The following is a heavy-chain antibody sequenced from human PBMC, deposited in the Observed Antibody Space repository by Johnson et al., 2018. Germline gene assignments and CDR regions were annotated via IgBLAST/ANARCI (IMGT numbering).Heavy chain of an antibody. D-gene: IGHD3-10*01. CDR1: GFTFSNFA. Sequence: QVQLVESGGGVVQPGRSLRLSCAASGFTFSNFAMHWVRQAPGKGLEWVAVIWYDGSNKYYADSVKGRFTISRDNSQNTLSLQMNSLRVEDTAVYYCARGGVIRGVIYYYYGMDVWGQGTTVTVSS. J-gene: IGHJ6*02. CDR2: IWYDGSNK. V-gene: IGHV3-33*01. CDR3: ARGGVIRGVIYYYYGMDV.